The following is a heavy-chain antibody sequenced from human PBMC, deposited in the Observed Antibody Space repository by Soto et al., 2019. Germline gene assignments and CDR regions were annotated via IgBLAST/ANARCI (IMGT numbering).Heavy chain of an antibody. J-gene: IGHJ6*02. CDR3: ARTYYDFWSGYYTPYYYYYGMDV. CDR2: IYYSGST. V-gene: IGHV4-39*01. D-gene: IGHD3-3*01. CDR1: GGSISSSSYY. Sequence: PSETLSLTCTVSGGSISSSSYYWGWIRQPPGKGLEWIGSIYYSGSTHYNPSLKSRVTISVDTSKNQFSLKLSSVTAADTAVYYCARTYYDFWSGYYTPYYYYYGMDVWGQGTTVTAP.